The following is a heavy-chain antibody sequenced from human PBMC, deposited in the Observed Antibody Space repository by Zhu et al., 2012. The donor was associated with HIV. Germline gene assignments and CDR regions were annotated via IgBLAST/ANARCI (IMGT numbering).Heavy chain of an antibody. J-gene: IGHJ5*02. D-gene: IGHD1-26*01. V-gene: IGHV3-23*01. CDR1: GFAFSSHG. Sequence: EVSLLESGGHLIQPGGSLRLSCATSGFAFSSHGMSWVRRAPGKGLEWVSSIGANNISTYYADSVMGRFTISRDNSKNTVNLHMSSLRADDTAVYFCTRHNTWYRRVNWFDPWGQGTLVIVST. CDR2: IGANNIST. CDR3: TRHNTWYRRVNWFDP.